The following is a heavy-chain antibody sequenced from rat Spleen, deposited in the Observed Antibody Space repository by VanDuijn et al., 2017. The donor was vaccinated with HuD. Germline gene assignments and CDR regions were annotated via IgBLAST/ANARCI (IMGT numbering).Heavy chain of an antibody. CDR2: ISSGGST. CDR1: GFSLTSNG. CDR3: TRDPSGQYRPYYVMDA. D-gene: IGHD1-5*01. J-gene: IGHJ4*01. V-gene: IGHV2S12*01. Sequence: QVQLKESGPGLVQPSQTLSLTCTVSGFSLTSNGVSWVRQPPGKGLEWIAAISSGGSTYYNSALKSRLSISRDTSKSQVFLKMNSLQTEDTAIYFCTRDPSGQYRPYYVMDAWGQGASVTVSS.